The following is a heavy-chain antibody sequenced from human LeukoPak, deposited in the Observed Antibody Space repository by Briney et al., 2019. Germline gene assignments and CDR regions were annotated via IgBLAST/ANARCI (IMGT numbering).Heavy chain of an antibody. CDR1: GGSISSYY. CDR3: ARYGDYVDY. D-gene: IGHD4-17*01. V-gene: IGHV4-59*08. J-gene: IGHJ4*02. CDR2: IYYSGST. Sequence: SETLSLTCTVSGGSISSYYWSWIRQPPGKGLEWIGYIYYSGSTNYNPSLKSRVTISVDTSKNQFSLKLSSVTAADTAVYYCARYGDYVDYWGQGTLVTVPS.